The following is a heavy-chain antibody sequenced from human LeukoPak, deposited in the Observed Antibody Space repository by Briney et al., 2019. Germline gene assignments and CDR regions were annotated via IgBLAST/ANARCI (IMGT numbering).Heavy chain of an antibody. CDR2: IYHSGST. J-gene: IGHJ4*02. CDR1: GGSISSGGYS. Sequence: SQTLSLTCAVSGGSISSGGYSWSWIRPPPGKGLEWIGYIYHSGSTYYNPSLKSRVTISVDRSKNQFSLKLSSVTAADTAVYYCARGTKKFSLDYWGQGTLVTVSS. D-gene: IGHD1-7*01. CDR3: ARGTKKFSLDY. V-gene: IGHV4-30-2*01.